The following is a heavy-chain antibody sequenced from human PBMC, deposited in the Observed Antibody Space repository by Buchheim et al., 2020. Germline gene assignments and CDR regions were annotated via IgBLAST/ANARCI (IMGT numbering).Heavy chain of an antibody. J-gene: IGHJ6*02. CDR2: LSSSSSYI. V-gene: IGHV3-21*01. Sequence: EVQLVESGGGLVKPGGSLRLSCAASGFTFSSYSMNWVRQAPGKGLEWVSSLSSSSSYIYYADSVKGRFTISRDNAKNSLYLQMNSLRAEDTAVYYCARDLAIAVAGSDYYYYYGMDVWGQGTT. CDR1: GFTFSSYS. D-gene: IGHD6-19*01. CDR3: ARDLAIAVAGSDYYYYYGMDV.